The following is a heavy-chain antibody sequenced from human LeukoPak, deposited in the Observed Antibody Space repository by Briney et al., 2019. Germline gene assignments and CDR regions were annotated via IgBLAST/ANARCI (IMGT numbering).Heavy chain of an antibody. V-gene: IGHV3-21*01. CDR2: ISSSSYI. J-gene: IGHJ4*02. CDR3: ARVGYSGYDIDY. D-gene: IGHD5-12*01. CDR1: GFTFSSYN. Sequence: PGGALRLSCAASGFTFSSYNMEGVRPAPGKGLEWVSCISSSSYIYYADSVKGRFSISRDNAKNSLYLQMNSLRAEDTAVYYCARVGYSGYDIDYWGQGTLVTVSS.